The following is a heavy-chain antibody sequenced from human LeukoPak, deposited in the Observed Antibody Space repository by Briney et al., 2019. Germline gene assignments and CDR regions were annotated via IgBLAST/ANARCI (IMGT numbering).Heavy chain of an antibody. Sequence: SETLSLTCTVSGGSISSYYWSWIRQPPGKGLKWIGYIYYSGSTNYNPSLKSRVTISVDTSKNQFSLKLSSVTAADTAVYYCARHPGGYYDILTGYYLMDVWGQGTTVTVSS. J-gene: IGHJ6*02. D-gene: IGHD3-9*01. CDR1: GGSISSYY. CDR3: ARHPGGYYDILTGYYLMDV. V-gene: IGHV4-59*08. CDR2: IYYSGST.